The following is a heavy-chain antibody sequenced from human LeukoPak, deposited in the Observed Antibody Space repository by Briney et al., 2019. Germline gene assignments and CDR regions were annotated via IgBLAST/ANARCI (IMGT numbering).Heavy chain of an antibody. Sequence: ASVKVSCKASGYTFTVYYMHWVRQAPGQGLEGMGWINPNSGGTNYAQKFQGRVTMTRDTSISTAYMELSGLRSDDTAMYYCARSSGYYYYYGMDVWGQGTTVTVSS. CDR2: INPNSGGT. CDR3: ARSSGYYYYYGMDV. CDR1: GYTFTVYY. J-gene: IGHJ6*02. V-gene: IGHV1-2*02. D-gene: IGHD3-22*01.